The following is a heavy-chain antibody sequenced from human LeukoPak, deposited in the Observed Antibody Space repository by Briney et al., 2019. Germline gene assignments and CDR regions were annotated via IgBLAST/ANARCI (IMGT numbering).Heavy chain of an antibody. CDR2: INPSGGST. CDR1: GYTFTSYY. D-gene: IGHD5-18*01. Sequence: ASVKVSCKASGYTFTSYYMHWVRQAPGQGLEWMGIINPSGGSTSYAQKFQGRVTMTRDTSTSTVYMELSSLRSEDTAVYYCARARGYSYGYVHGLDYWGQGTLVTVSS. CDR3: ARARGYSYGYVHGLDY. V-gene: IGHV1-46*01. J-gene: IGHJ4*02.